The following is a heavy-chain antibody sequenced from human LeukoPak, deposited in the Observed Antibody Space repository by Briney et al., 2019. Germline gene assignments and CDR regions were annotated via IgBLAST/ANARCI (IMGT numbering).Heavy chain of an antibody. Sequence: TGGSLRLSCAASGFTFSNAWMSWVRQAPGKGLEWVGRIKSKTDGGTTDYAAPVKGRFTISRDDSKNTLYLQMNSLKTEDTAVYYCTTGPLGFFGFQYYWGQGTLVSVSS. D-gene: IGHD3-3*01. CDR1: GFTFSNAW. V-gene: IGHV3-15*01. CDR2: IKSKTDGGTT. CDR3: TTGPLGFFGFQYY. J-gene: IGHJ4*02.